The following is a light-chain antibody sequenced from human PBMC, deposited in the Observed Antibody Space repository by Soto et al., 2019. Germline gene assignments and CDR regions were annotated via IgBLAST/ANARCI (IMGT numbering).Light chain of an antibody. CDR2: KAS. V-gene: IGKV1-5*03. CDR1: QSISTL. CDR3: QHYYSYPWT. Sequence: DIQMTQSPSTLSASVGDRVAITCRASQSISTLLAWYQQKPGKAPKLLIYKASSLESGVPSRFSGSGSGTEFTLTISSLQPDDFASYYCQHYYSYPWTFGQGTKVESK. J-gene: IGKJ1*01.